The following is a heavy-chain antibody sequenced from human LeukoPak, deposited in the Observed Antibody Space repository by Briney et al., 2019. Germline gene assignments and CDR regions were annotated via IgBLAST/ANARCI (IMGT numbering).Heavy chain of an antibody. J-gene: IGHJ4*02. D-gene: IGHD6-13*01. CDR2: ISGSGGST. Sequence: GGSLRLSCAASGFIFDDYGMSWVRQAPGKGLEWVSAISGSGGSTYYADSVKGRFTISRDNSKNTLYLQMNSLRAEDTAVYYCARDASYSSSWLDYWGQGTLVTVSS. V-gene: IGHV3-23*01. CDR3: ARDASYSSSWLDY. CDR1: GFIFDDYG.